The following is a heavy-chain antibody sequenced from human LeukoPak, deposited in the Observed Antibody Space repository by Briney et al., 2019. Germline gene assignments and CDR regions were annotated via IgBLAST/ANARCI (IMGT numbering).Heavy chain of an antibody. CDR3: AKLRGLYDYVWGSYRHYTGDSDY. V-gene: IGHV3-43*02. J-gene: IGHJ4*02. D-gene: IGHD3-16*02. CDR2: ISGDGGST. Sequence: PGGSLRLSCAASGFTFDDYAMHWVRQAPGKGVEWVSLISGDGGSTYYADSVKGRFTISRDNSKNSLYLQMNILRTEDTALYYCAKLRGLYDYVWGSYRHYTGDSDYWGQGTLVTVSS. CDR1: GFTFDDYA.